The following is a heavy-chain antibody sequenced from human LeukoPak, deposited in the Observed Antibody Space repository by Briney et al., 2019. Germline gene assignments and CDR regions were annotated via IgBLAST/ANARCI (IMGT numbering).Heavy chain of an antibody. Sequence: GGSLRLSCAGSGFTFSDSFMSWVRQAPGKGLVWVGRSRNKADSYTAEYAASVKGRFTISRDESKNSLYLQISSLETEDAAVYYCATSSWYRLAYWGQGSLVTVSS. D-gene: IGHD6-13*01. J-gene: IGHJ4*02. CDR3: ATSSWYRLAY. V-gene: IGHV3-72*01. CDR2: SRNKADSYTA. CDR1: GFTFSDSF.